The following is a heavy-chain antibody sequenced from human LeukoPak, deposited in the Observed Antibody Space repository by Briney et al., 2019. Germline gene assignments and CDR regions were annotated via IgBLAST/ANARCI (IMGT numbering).Heavy chain of an antibody. CDR1: GGSISSGGYY. CDR2: IYYSGGT. Sequence: SETLSLTCTVSGGSISSGGYYWSWIRQYPGKGLEWIVYIYYSGGTFYNPSLKSRVTISLDTSKNQFSLKLSSVTAADTAVYYCASSEATTTPPPYGMDVWGQGTTVTVSS. J-gene: IGHJ6*02. CDR3: ASSEATTTPPPYGMDV. V-gene: IGHV4-31*03. D-gene: IGHD1-1*01.